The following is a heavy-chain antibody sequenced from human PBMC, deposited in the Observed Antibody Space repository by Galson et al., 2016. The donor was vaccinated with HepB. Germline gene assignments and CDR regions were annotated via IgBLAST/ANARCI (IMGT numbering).Heavy chain of an antibody. CDR2: ISDRETGFGV. CDR1: GFSFSSFA. J-gene: IGHJ5*01. D-gene: IGHD2-8*01. Sequence: SLRLSCAASGFSFSSFALNWVRQAPGKGLEWVASISDRETGFGVFTADSVRGRLSISRDNAQNTLFLQMNSLRIEDTAVYYRARGKREWGFDFWGQGALVTVSS. V-gene: IGHV3-21*01. CDR3: ARGKREWGFDF.